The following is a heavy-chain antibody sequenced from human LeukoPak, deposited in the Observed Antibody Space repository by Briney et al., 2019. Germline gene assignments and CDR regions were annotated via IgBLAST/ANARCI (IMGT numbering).Heavy chain of an antibody. J-gene: IGHJ4*02. CDR1: GFTFSSYA. D-gene: IGHD1-26*01. CDR2: ISGSGGST. CDR3: AKRGSGSFWAERGGESDY. V-gene: IGHV3-23*01. Sequence: GGSLRLSCAASGFTFSSYAMSWVRQAPGKGLEWVSAISGSGGSTYYADSVKGRFTISRDNSKNTLYLQMNSLRAEDTAVYYCAKRGSGSFWAERGGESDYWGQGTLVTVSS.